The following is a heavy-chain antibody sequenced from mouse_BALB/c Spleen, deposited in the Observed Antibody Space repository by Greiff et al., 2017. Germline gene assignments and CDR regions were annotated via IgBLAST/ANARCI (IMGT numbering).Heavy chain of an antibody. J-gene: IGHJ3*01. Sequence: VMLVESGPGLVAPSQSLSITCTVSGFSLSRYSVHWVRQPPGKGLEWLGMIWGGGSTDYNSALKSRLSISKDNSKSQVFLKMNSLQTDDTAMYYCARNWEIYDYDKAWFAYWGQGTLVTVSA. D-gene: IGHD2-4*01. CDR2: IWGGGST. CDR1: GFSLSRYS. V-gene: IGHV2-6-4*01. CDR3: ARNWEIYDYDKAWFAY.